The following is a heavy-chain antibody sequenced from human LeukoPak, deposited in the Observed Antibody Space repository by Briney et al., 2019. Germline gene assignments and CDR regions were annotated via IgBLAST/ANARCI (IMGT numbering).Heavy chain of an antibody. CDR3: AKDFSDFWSGSYYYYGMDV. Sequence: PGRSLGLSCAASGFTFSSYGMHWVRQAPGKGLELVAVISYDGSNKYYADSVKGRFTISRDNSKNTLYLQMNSLRAEDTAVYYCAKDFSDFWSGSYYYYGMDVWGQGTTVTVSS. CDR2: ISYDGSNK. V-gene: IGHV3-30*18. D-gene: IGHD3-3*01. CDR1: GFTFSSYG. J-gene: IGHJ6*02.